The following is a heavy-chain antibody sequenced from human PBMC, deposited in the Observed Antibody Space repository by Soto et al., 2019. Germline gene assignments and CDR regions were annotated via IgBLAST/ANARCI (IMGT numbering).Heavy chain of an antibody. J-gene: IGHJ4*02. CDR2: ILWNDDK. Sequence: QITLEESGPTLVKPTQTLTLSCTFSGFSLNTGGVGVGWIRQPQGKALEWLALILWNDDKRYSPSLKSRLTITKDTSKNQVVLTMTDVDPVDTATYYCVHHDILLGNFDSWGQGTLVTVSS. D-gene: IGHD2-8*01. CDR3: VHHDILLGNFDS. CDR1: GFSLNTGGVG. V-gene: IGHV2-5*01.